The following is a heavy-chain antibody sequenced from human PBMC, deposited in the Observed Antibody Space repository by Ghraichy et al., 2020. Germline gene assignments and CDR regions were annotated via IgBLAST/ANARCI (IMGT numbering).Heavy chain of an antibody. CDR1: GFTFSSYS. J-gene: IGHJ6*02. Sequence: GGSLRLSCAASGFTFSSYSMNWVRQAPGKGLEWVSYISSSSSTIYYADSVKGRFTISRDNAKNSLYLQMNSLRDEDTAVYYCARGPGTMVRGVTNYYYYGMDVWGQGTTVTVSS. CDR3: ARGPGTMVRGVTNYYYYGMDV. V-gene: IGHV3-48*02. CDR2: ISSSSSTI. D-gene: IGHD3-10*01.